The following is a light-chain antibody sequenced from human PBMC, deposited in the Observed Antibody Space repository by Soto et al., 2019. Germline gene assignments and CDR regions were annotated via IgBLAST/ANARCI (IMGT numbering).Light chain of an antibody. CDR2: EVS. CDR1: SSDVGGYRH. Sequence: QSALTQPASVSGSPGQSITISCTETSSDVGGYRHVSWYQHHPGKAPKLMIYEVSNRPSGVSNRFSGSKSGYTASLTISGLQAEDEADYYCNSQRISGARVFGTGTKVTVL. CDR3: NSQRISGARV. J-gene: IGLJ1*01. V-gene: IGLV2-14*01.